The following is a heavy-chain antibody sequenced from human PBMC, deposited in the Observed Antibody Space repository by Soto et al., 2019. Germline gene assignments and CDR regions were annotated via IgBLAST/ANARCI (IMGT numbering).Heavy chain of an antibody. CDR3: AKDRNYPRDQFHY. D-gene: IGHD1-7*01. CDR1: GFTFSSYG. V-gene: IGHV3-23*01. CDR2: ISANGQGI. J-gene: IGHJ4*02. Sequence: GGSLRLSCVASGFTFSSYGMHWVRQAPGKGLEWVSAISANGQGIYYADSVRGRFTISRDNSKNTIFLHMDSLRAEDTAVYYCAKDRNYPRDQFHYWGQGTLVTVS.